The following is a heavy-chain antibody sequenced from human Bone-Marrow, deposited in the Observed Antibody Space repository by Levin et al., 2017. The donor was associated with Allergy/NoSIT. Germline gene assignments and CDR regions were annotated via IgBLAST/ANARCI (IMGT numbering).Heavy chain of an antibody. J-gene: IGHJ3*02. CDR3: ARDFSTQYSSGWFDAFDS. CDR2: MNGDGNEK. Sequence: GGSLRLSCAASGFSFSNSWMNWVRQAPGKGLEWVANMNGDGNEKSYVDSVKARFTISRDNAKNSLYLQMNSLRAEDTAVYYCARDFSTQYSSGWFDAFDSWGQGTLVTVSS. CDR1: GFSFSNSW. V-gene: IGHV3-7*01. D-gene: IGHD6-19*01.